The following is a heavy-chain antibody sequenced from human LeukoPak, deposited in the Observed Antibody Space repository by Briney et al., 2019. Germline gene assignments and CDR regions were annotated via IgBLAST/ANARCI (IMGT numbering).Heavy chain of an antibody. Sequence: GGSLRLSCAASGFTFSDYYMSWIRQAPGKGLEWVGFIRSKAYGGTTEYAASVKGRFTIPRDDSKSIAYLQMNSLRAEDTAVYYCAELGITMIGGVWGKGTTVTISS. V-gene: IGHV3-71*01. J-gene: IGHJ6*04. CDR2: IRSKAYGGTT. D-gene: IGHD3-10*02. CDR1: GFTFSDYY. CDR3: AELGITMIGGV.